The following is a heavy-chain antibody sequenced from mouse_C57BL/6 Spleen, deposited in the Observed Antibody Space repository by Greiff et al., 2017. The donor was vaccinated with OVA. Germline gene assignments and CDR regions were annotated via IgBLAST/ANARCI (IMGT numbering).Heavy chain of an antibody. J-gene: IGHJ2*01. CDR1: GYTFTDYE. CDR3: TPRDY. CDR2: IDPETGGT. Sequence: VKLQESGAELVRPGASVTLSCKASGYTFTDYEMHWVKQTPVHGLEWIGAIDPETGGTAYNQKFKGKAILTADKSSSTAYMKLRSLTSEDSAVYYCTPRDYWGQGTTLTVSS. V-gene: IGHV1-15*01.